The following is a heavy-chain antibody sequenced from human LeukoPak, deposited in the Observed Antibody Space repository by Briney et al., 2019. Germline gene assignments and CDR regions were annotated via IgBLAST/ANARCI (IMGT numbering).Heavy chain of an antibody. CDR1: GYTFTDYY. D-gene: IGHD2-21*01. V-gene: IGHV1-2*02. Sequence: ASVKVSCKASGYTFTDYYIHWVRQAPGQGLAWMGWINPNTGGTNYARKVQGRVTMTRDTSISTVYMELSRLRSDDTAVYYCARDLEDCSGGDCYWFDPWGQGTLVTVSS. CDR3: ARDLEDCSGGDCYWFDP. CDR2: INPNTGGT. J-gene: IGHJ5*02.